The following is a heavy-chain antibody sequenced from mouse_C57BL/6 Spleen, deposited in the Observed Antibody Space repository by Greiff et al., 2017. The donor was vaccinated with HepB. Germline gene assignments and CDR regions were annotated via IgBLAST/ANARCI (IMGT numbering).Heavy chain of an antibody. V-gene: IGHV14-3*01. Sequence: EVQLQQSVAELVRPGASVKLSCTASGFNIKNTYMHWVKQRPEQGLEWIGRIDPANGNTKYAPKFQGKATITADTSSNTAYLQLSSLTSEDTAIYYCAEDYYGSSLHWYFDVWGTGTTVTVSS. CDR2: IDPANGNT. CDR3: AEDYYGSSLHWYFDV. CDR1: GFNIKNTY. J-gene: IGHJ1*03. D-gene: IGHD1-1*01.